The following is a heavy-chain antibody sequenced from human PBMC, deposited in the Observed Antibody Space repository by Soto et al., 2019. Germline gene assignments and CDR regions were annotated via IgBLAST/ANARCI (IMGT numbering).Heavy chain of an antibody. CDR3: ANQYSCSPLTHRRYYGMDV. J-gene: IGHJ6*02. V-gene: IGHV3-23*01. D-gene: IGHD6-13*01. CDR2: ISGSGGST. Sequence: GGSLRLSCAASGFTFSSYAMSWVRQAPGKGLEWVSAISGSGGSTYYADSVKGRFTISRDNSKNTLYLQMNSLRAEDTAVYYCANQYSCSPLTHRRYYGMDVWGQGTTVTVSS. CDR1: GFTFSSYA.